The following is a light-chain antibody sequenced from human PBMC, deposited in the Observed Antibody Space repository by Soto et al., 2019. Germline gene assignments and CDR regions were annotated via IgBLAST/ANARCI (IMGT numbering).Light chain of an antibody. CDR3: QQSYSTPLT. CDR2: AAS. J-gene: IGKJ4*01. V-gene: IGKV1-39*01. Sequence: DIQMTRSPSSLSASVGDRVTITCRASQSISSYLNWYQQKPGKAPKLLIYAASSLQSGVPSRFSGSGSGTEFTLTISSLQPVDFATYYCQQSYSTPLTFGGGTKVEIK. CDR1: QSISSY.